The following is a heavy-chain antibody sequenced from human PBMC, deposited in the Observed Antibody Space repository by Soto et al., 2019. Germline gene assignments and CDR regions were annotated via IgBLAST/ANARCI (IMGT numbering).Heavy chain of an antibody. CDR2: IYYSWST. D-gene: IGHD3-9*01. CDR3: ARLTRAFDI. J-gene: IGHJ3*02. Sequence: SETLSLTCTVSGGSVSSGSYYWSWIRQPPGKGLEWIGYIYYSWSTNYNPYLKSRVTISVDTSKNQFSLKLSSVTAADTAVYYCARLTRAFDIWGQGTMVTVSS. V-gene: IGHV4-61*01. CDR1: GGSVSSGSYY.